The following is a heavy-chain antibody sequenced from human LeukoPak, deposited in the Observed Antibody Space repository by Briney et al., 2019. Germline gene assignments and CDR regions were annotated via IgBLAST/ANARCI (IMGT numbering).Heavy chain of an antibody. V-gene: IGHV3-30*02. D-gene: IGHD3-22*01. CDR2: IRYDGSNK. Sequence: GGSLRLSCAASGFTFGSYGMHWVRQAPGKGLEWVAFIRYDGSNKYYADSVKGRFTISRDNSKNTLYLQMNSLRAEDTAVYYCAKSHYYDSSGYSFDYWGQGTLVTVSS. J-gene: IGHJ4*02. CDR3: AKSHYYDSSGYSFDY. CDR1: GFTFGSYG.